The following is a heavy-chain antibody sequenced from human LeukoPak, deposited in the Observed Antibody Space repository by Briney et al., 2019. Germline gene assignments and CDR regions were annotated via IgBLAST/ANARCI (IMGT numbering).Heavy chain of an antibody. J-gene: IGHJ2*01. CDR2: IYSGGGT. CDR1: GFTVNNKY. CDR3: ATAMNFGHFDL. Sequence: GGSLRLSCAASGFTVNNKYMTWVRQTPAKGLEWVSVIYSGGGTYYADFVKGRFTISTDNSENTLFLQMNSLRAEDTAMYYCATAMNFGHFDLWGRGTLVTVSS. D-gene: IGHD2-2*01. V-gene: IGHV3-53*01.